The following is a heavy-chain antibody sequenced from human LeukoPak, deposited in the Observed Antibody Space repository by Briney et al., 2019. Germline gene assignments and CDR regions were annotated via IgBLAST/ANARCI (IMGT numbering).Heavy chain of an antibody. CDR1: GGSFSGYY. CDR2: INHSGST. J-gene: IGHJ2*01. CDR3: ARRWYFDL. Sequence: PSETLSLTCAVHGGSFSGYYRSWIRQPPGKGLEWIGEINHSGSTNYNPSLKSRVTISVDTSKNQFSLKLSSVTAADTAVYYCARRWYFDLWGRGTLVTVSS. V-gene: IGHV4-34*01.